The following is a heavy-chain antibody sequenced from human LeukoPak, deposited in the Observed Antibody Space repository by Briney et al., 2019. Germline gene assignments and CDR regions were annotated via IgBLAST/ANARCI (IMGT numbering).Heavy chain of an antibody. CDR2: ISGSGGST. J-gene: IGHJ4*02. V-gene: IGHV3-23*01. CDR3: AKMQVDYGGNPERFIFDY. CDR1: GFTFSSYA. Sequence: GGSLRLSCAASGFTFSSYAMSWVRQAPGKGLEWVSAISGSGGSTYYADSVKGRFTISGDNSKNTLYLQMNSLRAEDTAVYYCAKMQVDYGGNPERFIFDYWGQGTLVTVSS. D-gene: IGHD4-23*01.